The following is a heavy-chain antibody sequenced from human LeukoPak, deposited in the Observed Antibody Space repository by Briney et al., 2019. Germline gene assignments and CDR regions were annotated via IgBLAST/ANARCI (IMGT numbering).Heavy chain of an antibody. J-gene: IGHJ4*02. CDR2: ISGLSTYI. D-gene: IGHD3/OR15-3a*01. CDR3: ARSSGTGGPYYFDF. V-gene: IGHV3-21*04. CDR1: GFTFNTYS. Sequence: PGGSLRLSCAASGFTFNTYSMNWARQAPGKGLDWVSSISGLSTYIYYPDSMRGRFTISRDNAKNSLFLQLSSVRAEDTAVYFCARSSGTGGPYYFDFWGQGSLVTVSS.